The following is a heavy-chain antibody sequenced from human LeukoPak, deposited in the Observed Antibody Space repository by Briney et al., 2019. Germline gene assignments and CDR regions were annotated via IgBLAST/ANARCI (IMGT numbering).Heavy chain of an antibody. Sequence: ASVKVSCKASGYTFTGYYMHWVRQAPGQGLEWMGWINPNSGGTNYAQKFQGRVTMTRDTSISTAYTELSRLRSDDTAVYYCARSEGDSSSWYAAGYYFDCWGQGTLVTVSS. CDR3: ARSEGDSSSWYAAGYYFDC. J-gene: IGHJ4*02. V-gene: IGHV1-2*02. CDR2: INPNSGGT. D-gene: IGHD6-13*01. CDR1: GYTFTGYY.